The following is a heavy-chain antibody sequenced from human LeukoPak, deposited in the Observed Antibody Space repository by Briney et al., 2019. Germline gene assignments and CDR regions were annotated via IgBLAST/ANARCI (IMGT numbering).Heavy chain of an antibody. Sequence: SQTLSLTCAVSGDTVSSDSAAWNWVRQSPSRGLEWLGRTYYRSKWYYNYAVSVKSRITINPDTSKNQFSLQLNSVTPEDTAVYYCARGATAYFDSWGQGTLVTVSS. CDR1: GDTVSSDSAA. D-gene: IGHD5-12*01. V-gene: IGHV6-1*01. CDR3: ARGATAYFDS. J-gene: IGHJ4*02. CDR2: TYYRSKWYY.